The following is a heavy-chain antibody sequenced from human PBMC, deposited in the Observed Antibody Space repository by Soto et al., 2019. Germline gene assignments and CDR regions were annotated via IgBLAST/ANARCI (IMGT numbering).Heavy chain of an antibody. J-gene: IGHJ6*03. CDR2: IIPILGIA. CDR1: GGTFSSYT. D-gene: IGHD3-10*01. V-gene: IGHV1-69*04. Sequence: GASVKVSCKASGGTFSSYTISWVRQAPGQGLVWMGRIIPILGIANYAQKFQGRVTITADKSTSTAYMELSSLRSEDTAVYYCARDSYGSANYYYYYMDVWGKGTTVTVSS. CDR3: ARDSYGSANYYYYYMDV.